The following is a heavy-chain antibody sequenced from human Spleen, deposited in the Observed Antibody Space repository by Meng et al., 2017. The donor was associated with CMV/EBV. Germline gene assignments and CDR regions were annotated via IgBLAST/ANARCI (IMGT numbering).Heavy chain of an antibody. J-gene: IGHJ4*02. CDR1: GVSISSFD. CDR3: AREWGQHLDY. D-gene: IGHD3-16*01. CDR2: VYHSGGT. V-gene: IGHV4-59*01. Sequence: SETLSLTCTVSGVSISSFDWVWIRQPPGRGLEWIGYVYHSGGTNYNPSLKSRVTISVDTSKNQFSLKLSSVTAADTAVYYCAREWGQHLDYWGQGTLVTVSS.